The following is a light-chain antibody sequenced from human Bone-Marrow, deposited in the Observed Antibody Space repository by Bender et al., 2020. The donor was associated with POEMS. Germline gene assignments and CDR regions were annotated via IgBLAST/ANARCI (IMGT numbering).Light chain of an antibody. CDR1: SSDVGGYNL. Sequence: QSALTQPASVSGSPGQSITIPCTGTSSDVGGYNLFSWYQQHPGKAPKLMIFEDSERPSGVSDRFSGSKSGNTASLTISGLQAEDEADYYCCSHAGRRTFVFGTGTLVTVL. CDR3: CSHAGRRTFV. V-gene: IGLV2-23*01. J-gene: IGLJ1*01. CDR2: EDS.